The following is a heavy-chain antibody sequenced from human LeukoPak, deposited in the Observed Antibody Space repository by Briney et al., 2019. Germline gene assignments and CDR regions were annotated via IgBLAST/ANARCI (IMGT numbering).Heavy chain of an antibody. CDR1: GFTFSSYG. V-gene: IGHV3-30*18. D-gene: IGHD1-26*01. J-gene: IGHJ4*02. CDR2: ISYDGTNK. Sequence: GGPLRLSCAASGFTFSSYGMYWVRQAPGKGLEWVAVISYDGTNKDYADSVRGRFTISRDNSKNTLYLQMNSLRAEDTAVYYCAKDRSGTYFDYWGQGTLVTVSS. CDR3: AKDRSGTYFDY.